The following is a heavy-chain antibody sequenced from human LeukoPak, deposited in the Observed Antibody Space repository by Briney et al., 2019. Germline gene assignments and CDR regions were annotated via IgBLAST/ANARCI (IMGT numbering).Heavy chain of an antibody. CDR3: AADLDYDFWSGYDPGAFDI. CDR1: GFTFTSSA. Sequence: SVKVSCKASGFTFTSSAVQWVRQARGQRLEWIGWIVVGSGNTNYAQKFQERVTITRDMSTSTAYMELSSLRSEDTAVYYCAADLDYDFWSGYDPGAFDIWGQRTMVTVSS. D-gene: IGHD3-3*01. CDR2: IVVGSGNT. V-gene: IGHV1-58*01. J-gene: IGHJ3*02.